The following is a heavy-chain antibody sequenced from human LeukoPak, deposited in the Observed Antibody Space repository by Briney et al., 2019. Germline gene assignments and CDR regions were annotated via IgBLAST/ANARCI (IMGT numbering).Heavy chain of an antibody. CDR2: IYHSGST. CDR3: ARPNYCGGDCYSLAFDI. J-gene: IGHJ3*02. Sequence: RTSETLSLTCAVYGGSFSGYYWGWIRQPPGKGLEWIGSIYHSGSTYYNPSLKSRVTISVDTSKNQFSLKLSSVTAADTAVYYCARPNYCGGDCYSLAFDIWGQGTMVTVSS. CDR1: GGSFSGYY. V-gene: IGHV4-38-2*01. D-gene: IGHD2-21*02.